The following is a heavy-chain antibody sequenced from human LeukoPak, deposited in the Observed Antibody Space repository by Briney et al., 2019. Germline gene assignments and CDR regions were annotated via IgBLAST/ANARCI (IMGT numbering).Heavy chain of an antibody. CDR1: GVTLSNYA. D-gene: IGHD4-17*01. CDR3: ARAGGSTVSHSDY. Sequence: GGSLRLSCVASGVTLSNYAMSWARQAPGKGLEWVSAISISGDTTYYADAVKGRFTISRDNSKNTVYLQMNSLRAEDTAVYYCARAGGSTVSHSDYWGQGTLVTVSS. V-gene: IGHV3-23*01. CDR2: ISISGDTT. J-gene: IGHJ4*02.